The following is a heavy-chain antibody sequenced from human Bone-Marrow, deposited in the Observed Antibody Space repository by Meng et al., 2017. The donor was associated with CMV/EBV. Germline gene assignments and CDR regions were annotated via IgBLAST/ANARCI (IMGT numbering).Heavy chain of an antibody. V-gene: IGHV5-51*01. CDR3: ARQRRFGVVTTLPFNY. CDR2: IYPGDSDT. J-gene: IGHJ4*02. CDR1: GYSFTSYW. Sequence: GESLKISCKGSGYSFTSYWIGWVRQMPGKGLEWMGFIYPGDSDTRYSPSFQGQVTISADKSISTAYLQWSSLKASDTAMYYCARQRRFGVVTTLPFNYWGQGTLVTVSS. D-gene: IGHD3-3*01.